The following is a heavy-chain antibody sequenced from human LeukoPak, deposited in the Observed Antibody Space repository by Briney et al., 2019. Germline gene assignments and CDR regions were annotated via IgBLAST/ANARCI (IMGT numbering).Heavy chain of an antibody. V-gene: IGHV4-4*07. CDR2: IYTSGNT. CDR3: ALKTGYSSGWTRFDY. Sequence: PSETLSLTCTVSGGSISSYHWSWIRQPAGKGLEWIGHIYTSGNTDYNPSLKSRVTMSVDTSKNQFSLKLTSVTAADTAVYYCALKTGYSSGWTRFDYWGQGTLVTVSS. D-gene: IGHD6-19*01. CDR1: GGSISSYH. J-gene: IGHJ4*02.